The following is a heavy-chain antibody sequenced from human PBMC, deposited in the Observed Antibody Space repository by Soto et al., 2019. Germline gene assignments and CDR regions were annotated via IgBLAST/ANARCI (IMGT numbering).Heavy chain of an antibody. Sequence: PGGSLRLSCAASGFSFVPYAMGWVRQAPGKGLEWVSVMSNSGDETYYADSVKGRFTISRDNFQNTLYLQLSSLRAEDTAVYYCAKDAARTSGWYYFDFWRQGTLVTICS. D-gene: IGHD6-19*01. CDR2: MSNSGDET. J-gene: IGHJ4*02. CDR3: AKDAARTSGWYYFDF. V-gene: IGHV3-23*01. CDR1: GFSFVPYA.